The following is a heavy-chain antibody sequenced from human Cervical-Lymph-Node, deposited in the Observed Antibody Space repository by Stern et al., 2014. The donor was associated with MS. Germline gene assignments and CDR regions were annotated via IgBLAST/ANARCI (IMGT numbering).Heavy chain of an antibody. CDR2: IIPIIGTS. V-gene: IGHV1-69*06. CDR3: ARASVSVGGFDY. Sequence: VHLVESGAEVKKPGSSVKVSCKASGGTFSSDAINWVRQAPGQGLEWMGGIIPIIGTSNYAQKFQGRVTIIADISTSTAFMELTSLRSEDTAVYYCARASVSVGGFDYWGQGTLVTVSS. J-gene: IGHJ4*02. CDR1: GGTFSSDA. D-gene: IGHD1-26*01.